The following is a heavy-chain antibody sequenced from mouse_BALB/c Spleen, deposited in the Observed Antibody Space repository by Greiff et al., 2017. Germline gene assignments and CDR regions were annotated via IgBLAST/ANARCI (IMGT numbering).Heavy chain of an antibody. CDR1: GFTFSSYT. Sequence: EVKLMESGGGLVQPGGSLKLSCAASGFTFSSYTMSWVRQTPEKRLEWVAYISNGGGSTYYPDTVKGRFTISRDNAKNTLYLQMSSLKSEDTAMYYCARHRSDYYGSSYDWYFDVWGAGTTVTVSS. D-gene: IGHD1-1*01. J-gene: IGHJ1*01. CDR2: ISNGGGST. V-gene: IGHV5-12-2*01. CDR3: ARHRSDYYGSSYDWYFDV.